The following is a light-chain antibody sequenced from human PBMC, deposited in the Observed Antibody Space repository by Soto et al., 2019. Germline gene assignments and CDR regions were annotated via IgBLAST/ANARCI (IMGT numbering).Light chain of an antibody. J-gene: IGKJ1*01. V-gene: IGKV3-20*01. Sequence: IVLTQSPATLSLSPGERATLSCRASHYISSDLAWYQHKPGQAPRLLIHDASSRATGISDRFTGSGSGTDFTLTITTLEPEDFAVYYCQQYGSSPRTFGLGTKVDIK. CDR2: DAS. CDR1: HYISSD. CDR3: QQYGSSPRT.